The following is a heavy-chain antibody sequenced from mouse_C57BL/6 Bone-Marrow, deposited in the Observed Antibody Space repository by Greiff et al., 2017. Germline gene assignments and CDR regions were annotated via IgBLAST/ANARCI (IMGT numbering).Heavy chain of an antibody. CDR3: ARNSIYDGYYGGFAY. Sequence: VQLKESGAELVRPGSSVKMSCKTSGYTFTSYGINWVKQRPGQGLEWIGYIYIGNGYTEYNEKFKGKATLTSDTSSSTAYMQLSSLTSEDSAIYFCARNSIYDGYYGGFAYWGQGTLVTVSA. CDR2: IYIGNGYT. D-gene: IGHD2-3*01. V-gene: IGHV1-58*01. CDR1: GYTFTSYG. J-gene: IGHJ3*01.